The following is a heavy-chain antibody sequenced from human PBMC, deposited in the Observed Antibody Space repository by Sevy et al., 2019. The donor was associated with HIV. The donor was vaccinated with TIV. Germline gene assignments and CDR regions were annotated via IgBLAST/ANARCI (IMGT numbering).Heavy chain of an antibody. J-gene: IGHJ1*01. Sequence: GGSLRLSGAASGFTFSSYWMNWVRQAPGKGLEWVANIKQDVSEKYYVDSVKGRFTICRDNAKNSMHLQMNSLRAEDTAVYYCARALAAAASYWGPGTLVTVSS. CDR2: IKQDVSEK. CDR3: ARALAAAASY. D-gene: IGHD6-25*01. V-gene: IGHV3-7*01. CDR1: GFTFSSYW.